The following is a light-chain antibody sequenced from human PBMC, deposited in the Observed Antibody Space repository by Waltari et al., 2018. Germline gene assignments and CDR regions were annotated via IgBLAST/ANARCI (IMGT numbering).Light chain of an antibody. CDR3: HVWHPHVDPGV. J-gene: IGLJ1*01. V-gene: IGLV3-21*04. CDR2: YDR. Sequence: SYVVTQPPSVSVAPGETATITCGGDNIGTYSVHGYQQTAGQAPVLVIFYDRDRPSGIPDRFSGSNSGNTATLTISRVEAGDEARYYCHVWHPHVDPGVFGTGTEVTVL. CDR1: NIGTYS.